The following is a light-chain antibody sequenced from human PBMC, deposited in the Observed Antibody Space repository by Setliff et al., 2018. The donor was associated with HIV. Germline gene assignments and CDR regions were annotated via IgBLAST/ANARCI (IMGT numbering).Light chain of an antibody. Sequence: QSALTQPASVSGSPGQSITISCTGTSSDVGGYNYVSWYQQHPGKAPKLMIYEVSNRPSGVSNRFSGSKSGNTASLTVSGLQAEDEADYYCSSYTITRTPNVFGTGTKVT. J-gene: IGLJ1*01. CDR3: SSYTITRTPNV. V-gene: IGLV2-14*01. CDR1: SSDVGGYNY. CDR2: EVS.